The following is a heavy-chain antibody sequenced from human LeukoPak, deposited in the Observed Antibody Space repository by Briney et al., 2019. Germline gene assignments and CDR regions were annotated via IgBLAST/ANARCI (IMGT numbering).Heavy chain of an antibody. J-gene: IGHJ4*02. CDR3: ARLVGATPDSIDY. Sequence: PGRSLRLSCAASGFTFSSYAMHWVRQAPGKGLEWVAVISYDGSNKYYADSVKGRFTISRDNSKNTLYLQMNSLRAEDTAVYYCARLVGATPDSIDYWGQGTLVTVSS. CDR2: ISYDGSNK. V-gene: IGHV3-30-3*01. CDR1: GFTFSSYA. D-gene: IGHD1-26*01.